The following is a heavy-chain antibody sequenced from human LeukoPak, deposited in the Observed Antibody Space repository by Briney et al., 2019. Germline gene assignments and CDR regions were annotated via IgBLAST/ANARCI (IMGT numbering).Heavy chain of an antibody. J-gene: IGHJ4*02. CDR2: IKQDGSEK. CDR3: ARGGKFYYDSSGYPGDY. CDR1: GFSFSSYW. Sequence: GGFLRLSCAASGFSFSSYWMSWVRQAPGKGLEWVANIKQDGSEKYYVDSVKGRLTISRDNVKNSLYLQMNSLRVEDTAVYYCARGGKFYYDSSGYPGDYWGQGTLVTVSS. V-gene: IGHV3-7*01. D-gene: IGHD3-22*01.